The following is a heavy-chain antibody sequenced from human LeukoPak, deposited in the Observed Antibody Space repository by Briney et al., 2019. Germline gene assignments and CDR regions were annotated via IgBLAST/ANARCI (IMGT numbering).Heavy chain of an antibody. J-gene: IGHJ4*02. D-gene: IGHD3-16*01. Sequence: PGGSLRLSCAASGFTFSNYSLHWVRQAPGKGLEWLAVISHDASITYYADSVKGRFTISRDNSKNTLYLRMNGLRSEDTAVHFCTRDKWSSSWGECRYWGQGTLVTVSS. CDR1: GFTFSNYS. CDR2: ISHDASIT. CDR3: TRDKWSSSWGECRY. V-gene: IGHV3-30-3*01.